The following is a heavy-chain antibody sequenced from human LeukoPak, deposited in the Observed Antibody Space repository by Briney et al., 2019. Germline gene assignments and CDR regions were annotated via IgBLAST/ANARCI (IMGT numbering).Heavy chain of an antibody. CDR3: ARERQQLVDNDNWFDP. CDR2: IIPILGIA. J-gene: IGHJ5*02. Sequence: SVKVSCKASGGTFSSYAISWVRQAPGQGLEWMGRIIPILGIANYAQKFQGRVMITADKSTSTAYMELSSLRSEDTAVYYCARERQQLVDNDNWFDPWGQGTLVTVSS. CDR1: GGTFSSYA. D-gene: IGHD6-13*01. V-gene: IGHV1-69*04.